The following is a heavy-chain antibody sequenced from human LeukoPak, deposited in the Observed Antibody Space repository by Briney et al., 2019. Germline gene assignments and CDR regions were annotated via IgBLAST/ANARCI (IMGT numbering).Heavy chain of an antibody. CDR1: GFTFSSYE. D-gene: IGHD6-13*01. V-gene: IGHV3-48*03. J-gene: IGHJ3*02. Sequence: AGGSLRLSCAASGFTFSSYEMNWVRQAPGKGLEWVSYISIGGRTQYYADSVKGRFTISRDNAKNSLYLQMNSLRAEDTAVYYCAKSFSYSSSSDAFDIWGQGTMVTVSS. CDR2: ISIGGRTQ. CDR3: AKSFSYSSSSDAFDI.